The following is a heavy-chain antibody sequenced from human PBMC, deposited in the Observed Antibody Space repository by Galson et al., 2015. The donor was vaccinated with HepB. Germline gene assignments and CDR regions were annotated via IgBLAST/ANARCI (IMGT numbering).Heavy chain of an antibody. CDR1: GFIFDDYA. CDR2: ISWNSGSI. CDR3: AKDTNGGYSSSWYAIDY. J-gene: IGHJ4*02. V-gene: IGHV3-9*01. D-gene: IGHD6-13*01. Sequence: SLRLSCAASGFIFDDYAMHWVRQAPGKGLEWVSGISWNSGSIGYADSVKGRFTISRDNAKNSLYLQMNSLRAEDTALYYCAKDTNGGYSSSWYAIDYWGQGTLVTVSS.